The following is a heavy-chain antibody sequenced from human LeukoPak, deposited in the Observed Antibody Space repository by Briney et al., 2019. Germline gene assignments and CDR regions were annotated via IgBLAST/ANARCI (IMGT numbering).Heavy chain of an antibody. V-gene: IGHV1-2*03. J-gene: IGHJ5*02. CDR3: ARADRLHGGPYLIGP. CDR1: GYSFTDYY. Sequence: LVASVKVSCKTSGYSFTDYYMHWVRQAPGQGLEWMGWINPNSGGTSSAQKFQGRVTMTRDTSITTVYMEMSWLTSDDTAIYYCARADRLHGGPYLIGPWGQGTLVTVSS. D-gene: IGHD2-21*01. CDR2: INPNSGGT.